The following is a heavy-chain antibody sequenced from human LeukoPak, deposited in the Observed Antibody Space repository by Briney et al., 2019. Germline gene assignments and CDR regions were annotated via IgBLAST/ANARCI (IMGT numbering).Heavy chain of an antibody. CDR2: ITNSGGDT. D-gene: IGHD6-13*01. J-gene: IGHJ4*02. CDR3: AKGSSSSRPYYFDF. V-gene: IGHV3-23*01. CDR1: GFTFSGYA. Sequence: GGSLRLSCAASGFTFSGYAMSWVRQAPGKGLEWVSAITNSGGDTYTADSVKGRFTISRDNSRNTLYLQMNSLSAEDTAVYYCAKGSSSSRPYYFDFWGQGTLVTVSS.